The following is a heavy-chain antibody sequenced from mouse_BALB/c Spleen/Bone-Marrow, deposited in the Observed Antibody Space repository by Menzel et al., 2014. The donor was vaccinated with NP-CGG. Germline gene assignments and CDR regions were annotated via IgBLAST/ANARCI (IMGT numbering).Heavy chain of an antibody. CDR1: GYAFXNYS. CDR3: ARREDYDLDY. J-gene: IGHJ2*01. V-gene: IGHV1-54*01. D-gene: IGHD2-4*01. Sequence: VQLQQSGAELVRPGTSVEVSCKASGYAFXNYSIEWVKQRPGQGLEWIGVINPGSGGTNYNEKFKGKATLTADKSSSTAYMQLSSLTSDDSAVYFCARREDYDLDYWGQGTTLTVSS. CDR2: INPGSGGT.